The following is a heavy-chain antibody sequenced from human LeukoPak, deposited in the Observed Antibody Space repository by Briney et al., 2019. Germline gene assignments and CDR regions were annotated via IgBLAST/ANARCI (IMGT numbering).Heavy chain of an antibody. CDR1: GFTFSSYS. J-gene: IGHJ4*02. Sequence: PGGSLRLSCAASGFTFSSYSMNWVRQAPGKGLEWVSYISTSSSTIYYADSVKGRFTISRDKSKNTLYLQMNSLRAEDTAVYYCARVKLLWFGEEGDYWGQGTLVTVSS. CDR3: ARVKLLWFGEEGDY. D-gene: IGHD3-10*01. CDR2: ISTSSSTI. V-gene: IGHV3-48*01.